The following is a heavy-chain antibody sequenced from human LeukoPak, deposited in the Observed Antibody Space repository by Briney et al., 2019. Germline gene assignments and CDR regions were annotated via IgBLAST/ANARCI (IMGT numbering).Heavy chain of an antibody. Sequence: GGPLRLSCAASGFTFSLYWMNWVRRAPGKGLEWVANIKQDGSEKNYVVSVKGRFTISRDNAKNSLYLQMNNLRVEDTAMYYCAGGTGFIIKDWGQGTLVTVSS. CDR1: GFTFSLYW. CDR3: AGGTGFIIKD. CDR2: IKQDGSEK. V-gene: IGHV3-7*03. J-gene: IGHJ4*02. D-gene: IGHD3-9*01.